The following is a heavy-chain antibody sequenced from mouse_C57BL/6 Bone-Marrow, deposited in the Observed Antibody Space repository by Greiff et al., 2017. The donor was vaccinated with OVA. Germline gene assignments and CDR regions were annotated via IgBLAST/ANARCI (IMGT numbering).Heavy chain of an antibody. Sequence: QVQLQQPGAELVKPVASVNLSCKASGYTFTSYWMQLVNQRPGQGLEWIGEIDPSDSYTNYNQKFKVKATLTVDTSSSTAYMQLSSLTSEDSAVYYCARTSYGSSLNRAMDYWGQGTSVTVSS. V-gene: IGHV1-50*01. CDR3: ARTSYGSSLNRAMDY. J-gene: IGHJ4*01. CDR1: GYTFTSYW. D-gene: IGHD1-1*01. CDR2: IDPSDSYT.